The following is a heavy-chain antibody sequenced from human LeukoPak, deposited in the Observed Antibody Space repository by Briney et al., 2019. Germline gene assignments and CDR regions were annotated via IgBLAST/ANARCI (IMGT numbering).Heavy chain of an antibody. D-gene: IGHD3-22*01. J-gene: IGHJ4*02. CDR1: GYTLTELS. CDR2: FDPEDGET. CDR3: ATALVYYDSSGYPHCDY. V-gene: IGHV1-24*01. Sequence: ASVKVSCKVSGYTLTELSMHWVRQAPGKGLEWMGGFDPEDGETIYAQKFQGRVTMTEDTSTDTAYMELSSLRSEDPAVYYCATALVYYDSSGYPHCDYWGQGTQVRVST.